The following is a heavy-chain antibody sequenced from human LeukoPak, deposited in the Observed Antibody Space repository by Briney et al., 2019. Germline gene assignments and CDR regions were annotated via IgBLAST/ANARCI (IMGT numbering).Heavy chain of an antibody. CDR1: GGSISSHS. D-gene: IGHD3-3*01. Sequence: PSETLSLTCTVSGGSISSHSWGWIRQSPGKGLEWIGSIYYSGKTYYNPSVKSRVTMSADTSKNQFSLNLSSVTAADTAVYYCARLPLSMSGYPPDYWGQGTLVIVSP. CDR2: IYYSGKT. CDR3: ARLPLSMSGYPPDY. J-gene: IGHJ4*02. V-gene: IGHV4-39*01.